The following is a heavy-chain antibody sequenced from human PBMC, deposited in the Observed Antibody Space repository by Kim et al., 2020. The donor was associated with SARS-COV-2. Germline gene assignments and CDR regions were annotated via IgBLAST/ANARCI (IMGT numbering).Heavy chain of an antibody. CDR1: GFTFSSYG. CDR3: AKVIAAAGNDAFDI. CDR2: ISYDGSNK. J-gene: IGHJ3*02. Sequence: GGSLRLSCAASGFTFSSYGMHWVRQAPGKGLEWVAVISYDGSNKYYADSVKGRFTISRDNSKNTLYLQMNSLRAEDTAVYYCAKVIAAAGNDAFDIWGQGTMVTVSS. D-gene: IGHD6-13*01. V-gene: IGHV3-30*18.